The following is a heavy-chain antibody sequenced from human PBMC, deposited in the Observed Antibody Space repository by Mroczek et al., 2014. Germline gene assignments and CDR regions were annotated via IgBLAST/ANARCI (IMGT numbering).Heavy chain of an antibody. D-gene: IGHD3-10*01. V-gene: IGHV4-59*01. Sequence: QVQLVQSGPGLVKPSETLSLTCTVSGGSISSYYWSWIRQPPGKGLEWIGYIYYSGSTNYNPSLKSRVTISVDTSKNQFSLKLSSVTAADTAVYYCAREGRGHRSYYYGSGSYYPFDYWGQGTLVTVSS. CDR3: AREGRGHRSYYYGSGSYYPFDY. CDR2: IYYSGST. J-gene: IGHJ4*02. CDR1: GGSISSYY.